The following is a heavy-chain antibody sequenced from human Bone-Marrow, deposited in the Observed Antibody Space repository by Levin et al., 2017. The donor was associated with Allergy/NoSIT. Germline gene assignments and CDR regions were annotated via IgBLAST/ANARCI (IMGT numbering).Heavy chain of an antibody. D-gene: IGHD6-13*01. CDR3: AAVAVGGSSWYLFAFDR. J-gene: IGHJ3*01. Sequence: ASVKVSCKVSGYTLTELSIHWVRQAPGKGLEWTGGFDSDEGERIYAQTFQGRVTMTEDTSSDTAYMELRSLRSEDTAVYDGAAVAVGGSSWYLFAFDRWGQGTMVTVSS. V-gene: IGHV1-24*01. CDR2: FDSDEGER. CDR1: GYTLTELS.